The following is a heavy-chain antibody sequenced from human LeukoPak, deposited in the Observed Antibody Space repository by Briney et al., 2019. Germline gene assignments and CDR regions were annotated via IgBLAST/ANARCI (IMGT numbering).Heavy chain of an antibody. D-gene: IGHD3-10*01. CDR2: ISYDGSNK. CDR1: GFTFSSYA. Sequence: PGKSLRLSCAASGFTFSSYAMHWVRQAPGKGLEWVAVISYDGSNKYYADSVKGRFTISRDNSKNTLFLQMNSLRVEDTAIYYCTTDTFGKEDFWGQGTLVTVSS. J-gene: IGHJ4*02. V-gene: IGHV3-30-3*01. CDR3: TTDTFGKEDF.